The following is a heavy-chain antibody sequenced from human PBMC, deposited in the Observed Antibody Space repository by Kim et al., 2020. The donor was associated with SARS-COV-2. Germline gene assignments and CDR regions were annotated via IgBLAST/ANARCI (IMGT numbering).Heavy chain of an antibody. J-gene: IGHJ6*02. Sequence: GGSLRLSCVASGFTFSTYWMHWVRQAPGKGLVWVSRISSDGSSTSYADSVKGRFTISRDNAKNTLYLQMNSLRAEDTAVYYCARDLRGGRFGMDVWGQGTTVTVSS. V-gene: IGHV3-74*01. CDR1: GFTFSTYW. CDR3: ARDLRGGRFGMDV. CDR2: ISSDGSST.